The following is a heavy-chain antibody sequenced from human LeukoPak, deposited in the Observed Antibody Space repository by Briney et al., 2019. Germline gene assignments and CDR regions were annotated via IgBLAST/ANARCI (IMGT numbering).Heavy chain of an antibody. D-gene: IGHD3-22*01. CDR1: GYTFTNYA. V-gene: IGHV1-3*03. Sequence: ASVKVSCKASGYTFTNYAIHWVRQAPGQRLECMGWINADTGNTKYSQEFQGRVTITRGTSASTAYMELGSLRSEDMAVYYCARESYYYDSSGRTLDYWGQGTLVTVSS. J-gene: IGHJ4*02. CDR2: INADTGNT. CDR3: ARESYYYDSSGRTLDY.